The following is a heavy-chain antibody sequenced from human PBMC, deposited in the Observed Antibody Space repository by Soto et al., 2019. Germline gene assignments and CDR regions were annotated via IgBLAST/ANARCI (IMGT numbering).Heavy chain of an antibody. V-gene: IGHV1-2*02. CDR3: GRGRSGQIVVFY. CDR2: ISPETGAT. D-gene: IGHD1-26*01. Sequence: ASVKVSCKASGYTFTGHYIHWVRQAPQQGPEWMGEISPETGATRYAQKFQGRVIMTRDKSITTVYLELDNLSPDSTAVYYCGRGRSGQIVVFYWGQGTPVTASS. J-gene: IGHJ4*02. CDR1: GYTFTGHY.